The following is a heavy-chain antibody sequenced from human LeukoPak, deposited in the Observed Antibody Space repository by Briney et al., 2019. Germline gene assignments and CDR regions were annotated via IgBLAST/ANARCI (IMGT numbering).Heavy chain of an antibody. V-gene: IGHV3-53*01. CDR1: GFTVSSSY. J-gene: IGHJ5*02. Sequence: GGSLRLSCAASGFTVSSSYMSWVRQAPGKGLEWVSVIYSGGNTYYADSVKGRFTISRDNSKNTLYLQMNSLRAEDTDVYYCAKERRGRFDPWGQGTLVTVSS. CDR2: IYSGGNT. CDR3: AKERRGRFDP.